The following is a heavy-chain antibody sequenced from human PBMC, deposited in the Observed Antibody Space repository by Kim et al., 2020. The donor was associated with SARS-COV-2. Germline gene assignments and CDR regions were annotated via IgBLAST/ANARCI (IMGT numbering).Heavy chain of an antibody. Sequence: LKSRVTISVDTSKNQFSLKLSSVTAADTAVYYCARVPIGTAAGPEDAFDIWGQVTMVTVSS. CDR3: ARVPIGTAAGPEDAFDI. D-gene: IGHD6-13*01. V-gene: IGHV4-59*01. J-gene: IGHJ3*02.